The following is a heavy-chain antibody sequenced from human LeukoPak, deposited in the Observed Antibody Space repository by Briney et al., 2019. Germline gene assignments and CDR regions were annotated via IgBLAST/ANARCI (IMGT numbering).Heavy chain of an antibody. CDR1: GGSISSGSYY. J-gene: IGHJ5*02. D-gene: IGHD3-10*01. V-gene: IGHV4-61*02. CDR3: ASSGITMVRGRIGWFDP. CDR2: IYTSGST. Sequence: PSETLSLTCTVSGGSISSGSYYWSWIRQPAGKGLEWIGRIYTSGSTNYNPSLKSRVTISVDTSKNQFSLKLSSVTAADTAVYYCASSGITMVRGRIGWFDPWGQGTLVTVSS.